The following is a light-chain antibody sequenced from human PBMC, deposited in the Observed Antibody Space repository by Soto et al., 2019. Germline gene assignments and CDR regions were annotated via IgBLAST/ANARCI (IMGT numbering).Light chain of an antibody. CDR1: QSVSSD. Sequence: EILLTQSPATLSLSPGERATLSCRTSQSVSSDFAWYQHKPGQTPRLLIYDASNRATGIPARFSGNGSGTDFTLTISSLEPEDFAVYYCQHRHNFGPGTKVDIK. V-gene: IGKV3-11*01. J-gene: IGKJ3*01. CDR3: QHRHN. CDR2: DAS.